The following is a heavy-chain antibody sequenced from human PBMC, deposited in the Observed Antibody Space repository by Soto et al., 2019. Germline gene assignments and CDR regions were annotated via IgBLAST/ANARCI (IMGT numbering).Heavy chain of an antibody. CDR3: ARGRNGIVVVPAAIWFDP. V-gene: IGHV4-59*12. CDR2: IYHSGST. J-gene: IGHJ5*02. CDR1: GGSISYYY. Sequence: SETLSLTCTISGGSISYYYWSWIRQPPGKGFDWIGYIYHSGSTNYNPSLKSRVIISVDTSKNHFSLKLSSVTAADTAVYYCARGRNGIVVVPAAIWFDPWGQGTLVTVSS. D-gene: IGHD2-2*01.